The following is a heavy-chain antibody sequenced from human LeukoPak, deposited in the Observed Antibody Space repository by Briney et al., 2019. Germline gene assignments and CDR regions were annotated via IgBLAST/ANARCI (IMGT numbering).Heavy chain of an antibody. Sequence: LETLSLTCTVSGGSISSYYWSWIRQPPGKGLEWIGYIYYSGSTNYNPSLKSRVTISVDTSKNQFSLKLSSVTAADTAVYYCASRATGGSFDYWGQGTLVSVSS. D-gene: IGHD1-26*01. CDR2: IYYSGST. CDR3: ASRATGGSFDY. J-gene: IGHJ4*02. V-gene: IGHV4-59*08. CDR1: GGSISSYY.